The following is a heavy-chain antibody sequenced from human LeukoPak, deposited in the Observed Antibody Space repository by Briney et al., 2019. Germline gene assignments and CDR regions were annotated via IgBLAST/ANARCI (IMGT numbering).Heavy chain of an antibody. Sequence: GSLRLSCAASGFTFSSYWMHWVRQAPGKGLVWVSRINSDGSSTSYADSVKGRFTISRDNAKNTLYLQMNSLRAEDTAVYYCARRGEYYGDYGFDYWGQGTLVTVSS. D-gene: IGHD4-17*01. CDR2: INSDGSST. CDR3: ARRGEYYGDYGFDY. CDR1: GFTFSSYW. J-gene: IGHJ4*02. V-gene: IGHV3-74*01.